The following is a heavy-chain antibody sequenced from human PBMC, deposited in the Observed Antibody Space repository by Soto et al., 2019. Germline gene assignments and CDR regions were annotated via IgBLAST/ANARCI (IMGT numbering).Heavy chain of an antibody. CDR2: ISAYNCNR. J-gene: IGHJ4*02. CDR1: GYSFTDFG. V-gene: IGHV1-18*01. D-gene: IGHD3-9*01. CDR3: ARVHDILTGWNFEF. Sequence: QAQLVQSGSEVKKPGASVKVSCKASGYSFTDFGVNWVRQAPGQGLEWLGWISAYNCNRVYAQRFQGRLTVTTDTTRDTSYLELTNLRSDDTAIYYCARVHDILTGWNFEFWGQGTLVTVPS.